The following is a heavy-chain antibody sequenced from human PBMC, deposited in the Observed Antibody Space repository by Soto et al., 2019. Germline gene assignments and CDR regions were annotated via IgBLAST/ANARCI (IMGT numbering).Heavy chain of an antibody. CDR1: GGSISSYY. J-gene: IGHJ3*02. CDR3: ARDFLPCSAVIRYTGAFDI. D-gene: IGHD2-15*01. CDR2: IYYSGST. Sequence: SETLSLTCTVSGGSISSYYWSWIRQPPGKGLEWIGYIYYSGSTNYNPSLKSRVTISVDTSKNQFSLKLSSVTAADTAVYYCARDFLPCSAVIRYTGAFDIWGQGTMVTVSS. V-gene: IGHV4-59*01.